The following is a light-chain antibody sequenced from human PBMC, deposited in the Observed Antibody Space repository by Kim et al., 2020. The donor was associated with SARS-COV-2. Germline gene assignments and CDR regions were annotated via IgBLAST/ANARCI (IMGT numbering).Light chain of an antibody. CDR3: QQYGASPRT. CDR2: GAS. Sequence: SPGESATLSCRASQSMSSSYLAWYQQRPGQSPRLLIYGASIRATDIPDRFSGSGSGTDFSLTITRLEPEDFAVYYCQQYGASPRTFGQGTKVDIK. V-gene: IGKV3-20*01. CDR1: QSMSSSY. J-gene: IGKJ1*01.